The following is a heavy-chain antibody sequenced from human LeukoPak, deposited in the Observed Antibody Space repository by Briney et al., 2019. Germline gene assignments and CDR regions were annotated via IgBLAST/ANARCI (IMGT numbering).Heavy chain of an antibody. Sequence: GGSLRLSCVASGFTFSDYYMSWIRQAPGKGLEWVSYISGSGTTVYYADSVKGRFTISRDNANISLYLQMNSLRAEDTAMYYCARVQRWPTCFDYWGQGTLVTVSS. CDR1: GFTFSDYY. V-gene: IGHV3-11*04. J-gene: IGHJ4*02. CDR2: ISGSGTTV. D-gene: IGHD6-19*01. CDR3: ARVQRWPTCFDY.